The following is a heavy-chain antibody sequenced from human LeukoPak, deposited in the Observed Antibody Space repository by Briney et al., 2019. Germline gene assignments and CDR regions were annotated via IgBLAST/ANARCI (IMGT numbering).Heavy chain of an antibody. CDR3: ARGNRYPGASDY. J-gene: IGHJ4*02. D-gene: IGHD1/OR15-1a*01. V-gene: IGHV3-7*01. CDR1: GSSFSRYW. Sequence: GGSLRLSCAASGSSFSRYWMNWVRQAPVKGLEWVASIREDGSATYHVDSVRGRFSISRDNAKNELYLQMDSLRAGDSAVYYCARGNRYPGASDYWGQGTLVTVSS. CDR2: IREDGSAT.